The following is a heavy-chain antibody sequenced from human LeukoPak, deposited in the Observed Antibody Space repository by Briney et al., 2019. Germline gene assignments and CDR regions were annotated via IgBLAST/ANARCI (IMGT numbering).Heavy chain of an antibody. CDR3: ANDSYYYDSSGPFPFDY. J-gene: IGHJ4*02. D-gene: IGHD3-22*01. CDR1: GFTFSSYG. CDR2: IPYDGSRK. Sequence: GGSLRLSCAASGFTFSSYGMHWVRQAPGKGLEWVAFIPYDGSRKYYADSVKGRFTISRDNSKNTLYLQMNSLSPEDTAVYYCANDSYYYDSSGPFPFDYWGQGTLVTVSS. V-gene: IGHV3-30*02.